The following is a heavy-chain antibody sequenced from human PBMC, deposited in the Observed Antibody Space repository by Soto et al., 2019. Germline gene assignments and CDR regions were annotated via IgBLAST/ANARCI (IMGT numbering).Heavy chain of an antibody. CDR1: GFSFSTYP. J-gene: IGHJ4*02. V-gene: IGHV3-23*01. CDR3: VKKRSYDRTNYDHFDY. Sequence: PVGSLRLSCATSGFSFSTYPMSWARQAPGKGLEWVTAISANGRGTSYADSVKGRFTILRDNSKNTLFLQMNSLRADDTAVYFCVKKRSYDRTNYDHFDYWGQGTLVTVSS. D-gene: IGHD3-16*01. CDR2: ISANGRGT.